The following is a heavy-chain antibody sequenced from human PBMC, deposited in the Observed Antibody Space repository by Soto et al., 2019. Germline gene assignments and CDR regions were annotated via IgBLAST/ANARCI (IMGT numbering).Heavy chain of an antibody. V-gene: IGHV1-46*01. D-gene: IGHD3-22*01. J-gene: IGHJ4*02. Sequence: PSVKVSCNSSGYTFTRYCMHWVRQAPGQGLEWMGIINRSVGSTSSAQKFQARVTMTRDTSPSAVYMELSILISEDTAVYDGARGIFYDSSGYYYDTGHYWGQGTLVPVSS. CDR3: ARGIFYDSSGYYYDTGHY. CDR2: INRSVGST. CDR1: GYTFTRYC.